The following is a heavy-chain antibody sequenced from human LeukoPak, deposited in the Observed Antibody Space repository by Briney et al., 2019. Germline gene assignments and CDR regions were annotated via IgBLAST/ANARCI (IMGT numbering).Heavy chain of an antibody. J-gene: IGHJ4*02. CDR1: GGSISSGGYY. D-gene: IGHD4-17*01. Sequence: PSQTLSLTCTVSGGSISSGGYYWSWIRQHPGKGLEWIGYIYCSGSTYYNPPLKSRVTISVDTSKNQFSLKLSSVTAADTAVYYCARETGAAYGDYWFDYWGQGTLVTVSS. CDR3: ARETGAAYGDYWFDY. CDR2: IYCSGST. V-gene: IGHV4-31*03.